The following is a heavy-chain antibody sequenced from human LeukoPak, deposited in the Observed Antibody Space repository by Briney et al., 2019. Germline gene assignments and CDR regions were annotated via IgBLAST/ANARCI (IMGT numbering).Heavy chain of an antibody. D-gene: IGHD3-10*01. CDR2: INPNSGGT. V-gene: IGHV1-2*04. J-gene: IGHJ4*02. CDR1: GYTFTSYY. Sequence: ASVEVSCKASGYTFTSYYMHWVRQAPGQGLEWMGWINPNSGGTNYALKFQGWVTMTRDTSISTAYMELSRLRSDDTAVYYCARDLARFGEFPDYYFDYWGQGTLVTVSS. CDR3: ARDLARFGEFPDYYFDY.